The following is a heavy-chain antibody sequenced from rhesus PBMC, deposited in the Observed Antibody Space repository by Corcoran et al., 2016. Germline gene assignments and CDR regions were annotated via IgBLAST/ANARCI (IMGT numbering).Heavy chain of an antibody. CDR3: ARDKSTAGTVRGYFDY. J-gene: IGHJ4*01. V-gene: IGHV4-127*01. CDR2: IGGCSCIP. CDR1: GYAISRGYG. D-gene: IGHD5-24*01. Sequence: VQLQESGPGLGKPSATLSLTCAVPGYAISRGYGWRWIRQPHGQGLAGSGYIGGCSCIPDYHPSLKSRVTISKDASKNQFSLKLSSVTAADPAVYYCARDKSTAGTVRGYFDYWGQGVLVTVSS.